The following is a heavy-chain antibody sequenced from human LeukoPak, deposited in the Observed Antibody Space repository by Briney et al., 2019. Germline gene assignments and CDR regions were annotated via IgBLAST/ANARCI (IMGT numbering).Heavy chain of an antibody. D-gene: IGHD2-2*01. CDR2: ISGSGDST. CDR1: GFTFSSYA. CDR3: AKRAEYCSSTSCYADY. Sequence: PGGSLRLSCAASGFTFSSYAMSWIRQAPGKGLEWVSAISGSGDSTYYADSVKGRFTISRDNSKNTLYLQMYSLRAEDTAVYYCAKRAEYCSSTSCYADYWGQGTLVTVSS. V-gene: IGHV3-23*01. J-gene: IGHJ4*02.